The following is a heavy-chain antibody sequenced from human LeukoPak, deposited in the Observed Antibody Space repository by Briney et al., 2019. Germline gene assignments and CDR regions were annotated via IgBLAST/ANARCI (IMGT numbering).Heavy chain of an antibody. CDR1: GSSISSYY. D-gene: IGHD3-3*01. Sequence: SETLSLTCTVSGSSISSYYWSWIRQPPGKGLGWIGYIYYSGSTNYNPSLKSRVTISVDTSKNQFSLKLSSVTAADTAVYYCARDSYYDFWSGYSPYWYFDLWGRGTLVTVSS. J-gene: IGHJ2*01. CDR3: ARDSYYDFWSGYSPYWYFDL. CDR2: IYYSGST. V-gene: IGHV4-59*01.